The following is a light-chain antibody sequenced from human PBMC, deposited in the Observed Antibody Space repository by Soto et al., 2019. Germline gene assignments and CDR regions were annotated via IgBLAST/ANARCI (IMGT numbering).Light chain of an antibody. Sequence: QSALTQPPSASGSPGQSVTISCTGSSSDVGGFDWVSWYQQHPDKAPKLMIYEVDKRPSGVPARFSGSKSGNTASLTISGLQAEDEGNYYCCSYAGRTAVFGTGTKLTVL. CDR3: CSYAGRTAV. J-gene: IGLJ1*01. CDR1: SSDVGGFDW. CDR2: EVD. V-gene: IGLV2-8*01.